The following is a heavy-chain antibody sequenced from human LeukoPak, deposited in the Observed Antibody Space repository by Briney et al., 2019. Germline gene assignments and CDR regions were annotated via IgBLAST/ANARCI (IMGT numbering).Heavy chain of an antibody. Sequence: GESLKISCKGSGYSFTSYWIGWVRQMPGKGLVWMGIIYPGGSDTRYSPSFQGQVTISADKSISTAYLQWSSLKASDTAMYYCARHSYSSGWLGGYWGQGTLVTVSS. CDR1: GYSFTSYW. J-gene: IGHJ4*02. CDR2: IYPGGSDT. CDR3: ARHSYSSGWLGGY. V-gene: IGHV5-51*01. D-gene: IGHD6-19*01.